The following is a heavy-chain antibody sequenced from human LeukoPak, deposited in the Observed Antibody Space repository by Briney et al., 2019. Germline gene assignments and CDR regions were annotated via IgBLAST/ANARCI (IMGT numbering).Heavy chain of an antibody. J-gene: IGHJ4*02. Sequence: ASVKVSCKASGYTFTGYYMHWVRQAPGQGLEWMGWINPNSGGTNYAQKFQGRVTMTRDTSISTAYMELSRLRFDDTAVYYCANIRGYCSGGSCSDYWGQGTLVTVS. CDR2: INPNSGGT. CDR1: GYTFTGYY. V-gene: IGHV1-2*02. CDR3: ANIRGYCSGGSCSDY. D-gene: IGHD2-15*01.